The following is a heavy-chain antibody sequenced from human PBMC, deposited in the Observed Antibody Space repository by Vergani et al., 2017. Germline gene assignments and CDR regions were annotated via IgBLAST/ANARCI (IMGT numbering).Heavy chain of an antibody. CDR3: ARQRPGSGWSPGDFDD. V-gene: IGHV4-61*02. CDR2: IYTSGAT. CDR1: GGPFSTGCQS. J-gene: IGHJ4*02. D-gene: IGHD6-19*01. Sequence: QVQLQESCPGLVKPSQTLSLTFTVSGGPFSTGCQSLTWLRQSAGKGLEWIGRIYTSGATNYNPSLRSRAIMSVDASKKQFSLKVTSVTAADTAVYFCARQRPGSGWSPGDFDDWGQGILVTVSS.